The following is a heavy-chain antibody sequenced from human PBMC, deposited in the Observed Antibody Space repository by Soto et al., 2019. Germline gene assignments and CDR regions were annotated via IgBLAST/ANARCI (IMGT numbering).Heavy chain of an antibody. Sequence: VQLQQWGAGLLKPSETLSLTCAVYGGSFSGYHWIWFRQPPGKGLEWIGEINPSGSINYNPSLKSRVTISVDTSKNQFSLNLSSVTAADTAVYYCATFVGATTVTRGSPRDYWGQGTLVTVSS. V-gene: IGHV4-34*01. CDR3: ATFVGATTVTRGSPRDY. CDR2: INPSGSI. D-gene: IGHD4-4*01. CDR1: GGSFSGYH. J-gene: IGHJ4*02.